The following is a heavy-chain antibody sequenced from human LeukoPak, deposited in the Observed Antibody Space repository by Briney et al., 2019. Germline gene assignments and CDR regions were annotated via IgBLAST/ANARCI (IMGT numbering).Heavy chain of an antibody. Sequence: SETLSLTCTVSGYSLSSGYYWGWVRQPPGKGLEGIASIHHSGSTYYNSSLKSRVTISVDTSKNQFSLKLGSVTAADTAVYYCARGGYYDSRGYYRFDYWGQGTLVSVSS. D-gene: IGHD3-22*01. J-gene: IGHJ4*02. V-gene: IGHV4-38-2*02. CDR2: IHHSGST. CDR1: GYSLSSGYY. CDR3: ARGGYYDSRGYYRFDY.